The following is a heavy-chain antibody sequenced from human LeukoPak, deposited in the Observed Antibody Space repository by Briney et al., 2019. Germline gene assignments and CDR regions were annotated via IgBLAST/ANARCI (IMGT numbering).Heavy chain of an antibody. CDR3: ASWGYYGSGNY. D-gene: IGHD3-10*01. CDR2: ISSSSTTI. CDR1: GFTLSNYA. Sequence: GGSLRLSCAASGFTLSNYAFNWVRQAPGKGLEWISYISSSSTTIYYADSVKGRFTISRDNAKNSLYLQMNSLRAEDTAVYYCASWGYYGSGNYWGQGTLVTVSS. J-gene: IGHJ4*02. V-gene: IGHV3-48*04.